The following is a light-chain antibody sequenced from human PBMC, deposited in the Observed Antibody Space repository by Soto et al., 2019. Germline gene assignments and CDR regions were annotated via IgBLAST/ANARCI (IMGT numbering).Light chain of an antibody. Sequence: AIPLTPSPSSLSASVGDRVTITCRASQGISSALAWYQQKPGKAPKLLIYDASSLESGVPSRFSGSGSGTDFTLNISSLQPDDFANYYCQQFNSYPLTFGGGTKVEIK. V-gene: IGKV1-13*02. CDR2: DAS. J-gene: IGKJ4*01. CDR3: QQFNSYPLT. CDR1: QGISSA.